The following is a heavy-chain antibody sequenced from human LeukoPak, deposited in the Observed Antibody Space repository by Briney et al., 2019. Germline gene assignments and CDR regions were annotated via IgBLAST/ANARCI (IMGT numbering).Heavy chain of an antibody. J-gene: IGHJ4*02. V-gene: IGHV1-69*01. CDR1: GGTFSSYA. CDR2: IIPIFGTA. Sequence: ASVKVSCKASGGTFSSYAISWVRQAPGQGLEWMGGIIPIFGTANYAQKFQGRVTITADESTSTAYMELSSLRSEDTAVYYCGREGDSYGIDYGGQGTLVTVSS. CDR3: GREGDSYGIDY. D-gene: IGHD5-18*01.